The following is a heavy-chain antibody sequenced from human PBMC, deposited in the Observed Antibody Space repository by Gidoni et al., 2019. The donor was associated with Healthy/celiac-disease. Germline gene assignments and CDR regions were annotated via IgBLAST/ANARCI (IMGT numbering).Heavy chain of an antibody. CDR2: ISGSGGST. CDR3: AKDGRGLGSTSCYFAY. CDR1: GFTFSSYA. J-gene: IGHJ4*02. Sequence: EVQLLESGVGLLQPGGSLRLSCAASGFTFSSYAMSWVRQAPGKGLEWVSAISGSGGSTYYADSVKGRFTISRDNSKNTLYLQMNSLRAEDTAVYYCAKDGRGLGSTSCYFAYWGQGTLVTVSS. D-gene: IGHD2-2*01. V-gene: IGHV3-23*01.